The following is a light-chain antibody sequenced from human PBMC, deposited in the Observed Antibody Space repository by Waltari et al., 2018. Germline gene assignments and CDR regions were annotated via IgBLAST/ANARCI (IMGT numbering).Light chain of an antibody. CDR2: WAS. Sequence: QSVLYSTNNKNYLAWYQQKPGQPPKLLIYWASTRESGVPDRFSGSGSGTDFTLTISSLQAEDVAVYYCQQYYSTPWTFGQGTKVEIK. CDR3: QQYYSTPWT. V-gene: IGKV4-1*01. J-gene: IGKJ1*01. CDR1: QSVLYSTNNKNY.